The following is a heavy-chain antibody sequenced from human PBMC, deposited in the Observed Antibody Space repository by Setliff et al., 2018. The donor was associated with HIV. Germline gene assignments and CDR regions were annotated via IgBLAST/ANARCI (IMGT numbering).Heavy chain of an antibody. J-gene: IGHJ4*02. D-gene: IGHD4-17*01. Sequence: LRLSCAASGFTFSSFWMSWVRQAPGKGLEWVANIKQDGSEKYYVDSVKGRFTISRDIAKNSLYLQMNSLRAEDTAVYYCARVGEAFGTEYGDFYFDYWGQGTLVTVSS. CDR1: GFTFSSFW. CDR2: IKQDGSEK. V-gene: IGHV3-7*01. CDR3: ARVGEAFGTEYGDFYFDY.